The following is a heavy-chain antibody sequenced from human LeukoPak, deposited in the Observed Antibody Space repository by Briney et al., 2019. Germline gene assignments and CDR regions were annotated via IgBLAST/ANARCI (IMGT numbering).Heavy chain of an antibody. CDR1: GFTFSGSW. V-gene: IGHV3-7*01. J-gene: IGHJ3*02. CDR3: AKDGEAFDI. D-gene: IGHD3-10*01. CDR2: IKPDGSNK. Sequence: GGSLRLSCAASGFTFSGSWMTWVRQAPGKGLEWVANIKPDGSNKYYVDSVKGRFTISRDNGKKSLYLQMNDLRDEDTALYYCAKDGEAFDIWGQGPVVTVSS.